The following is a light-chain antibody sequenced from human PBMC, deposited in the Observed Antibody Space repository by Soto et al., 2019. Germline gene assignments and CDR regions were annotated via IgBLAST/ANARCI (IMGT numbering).Light chain of an antibody. CDR1: QSVSSSY. CDR3: QQYGSSPPLT. V-gene: IGKV3-20*01. Sequence: EIVLTQSPGTLSLSPGERATLSCRASQSVSSSYLAWYQQKPGQAPRLLIYGASRRATGIPDRFSGSGSGTDFTLTSSRLEPEDFAVYYCQQYGSSPPLTFGGGTKVEIK. CDR2: GAS. J-gene: IGKJ4*01.